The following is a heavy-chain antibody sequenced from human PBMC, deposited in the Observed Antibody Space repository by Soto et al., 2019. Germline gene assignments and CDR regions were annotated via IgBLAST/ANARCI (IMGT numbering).Heavy chain of an antibody. CDR3: ARRSSSSLGSLFDP. Sequence: TSETLSLTCTVSGGSISSSTYYWDWIRQPPWKGLEWIGAMYYTGNKNYNPSLESRVTMSVDTSKNQFSLKLSSVTPTDTAVYYCARRSSSSLGSLFDPWGRGILVTVSS. V-gene: IGHV4-39*01. D-gene: IGHD6-6*01. CDR2: MYYTGNK. CDR1: GGSISSSTYY. J-gene: IGHJ5*02.